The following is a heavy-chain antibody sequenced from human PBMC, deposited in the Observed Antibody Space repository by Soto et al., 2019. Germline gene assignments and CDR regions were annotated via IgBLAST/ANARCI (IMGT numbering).Heavy chain of an antibody. D-gene: IGHD3-10*01. V-gene: IGHV4-59*04. Sequence: SETLSLTCSVSGASINSHFWSWIRQPPGKELEWIGYIYYSGRSDYNPSLKSRVSMSVDTSKNQVSLDLRSVTAADTAVYYCAGQPTAGSYYDLGSYYYYHAMDVWGQGTTVT. CDR1: GASINSHF. J-gene: IGHJ6*02. CDR2: IYYSGRS. CDR3: AGQPTAGSYYDLGSYYYYHAMDV.